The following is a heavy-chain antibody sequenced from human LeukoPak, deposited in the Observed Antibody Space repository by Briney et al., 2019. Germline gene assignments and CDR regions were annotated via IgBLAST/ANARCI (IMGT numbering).Heavy chain of an antibody. J-gene: IGHJ4*02. CDR2: IYSGGNT. CDR1: GFIVSSNY. CDR3: ARGRGSCSGGSCYDY. D-gene: IGHD2-15*01. V-gene: IGHV3-53*01. Sequence: PGGSLRLSCAASGFIVSSNYMTWVRRAPGKGLEWVSVIYSGGNTYYADSVKGRFTLSRDNSKNTVFLQMNSLRADDTAVYYCARGRGSCSGGSCYDYWGQGTLVTVSS.